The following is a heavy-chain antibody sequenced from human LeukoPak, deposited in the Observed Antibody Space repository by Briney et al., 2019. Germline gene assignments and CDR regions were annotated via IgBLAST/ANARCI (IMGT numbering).Heavy chain of an antibody. Sequence: GGSLILSCAASGFTFSSYGMHRVRQAPGKGLEWVAVIWYDGSNKYYADSVKGRFTISRDNSKNTLYLQMNSLRAEDTAVYYCARDGEHCSSTSCYGYGYHGMDVWGQGTTVTASS. V-gene: IGHV3-33*01. J-gene: IGHJ6*02. CDR1: GFTFSSYG. CDR2: IWYDGSNK. D-gene: IGHD2-2*01. CDR3: ARDGEHCSSTSCYGYGYHGMDV.